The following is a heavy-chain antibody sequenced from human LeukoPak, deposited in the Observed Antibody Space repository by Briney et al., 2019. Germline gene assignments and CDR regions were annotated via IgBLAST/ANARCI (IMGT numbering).Heavy chain of an antibody. CDR3: ARGEVYRSYYYYGMDV. V-gene: IGHV4-59*07. CDR2: IYYSGST. CDR1: GCSISSYY. D-gene: IGHD1-14*01. J-gene: IGHJ6*02. Sequence: SDTLSLTCTVSGCSISSYYWSWIRQPPGKGLEWIGYIYYSGSTTYNPSLKSRVTISVDTSKNQFSLKLSSVTAADTAVYYCARGEVYRSYYYYGMDVWGQGTTVTVSS.